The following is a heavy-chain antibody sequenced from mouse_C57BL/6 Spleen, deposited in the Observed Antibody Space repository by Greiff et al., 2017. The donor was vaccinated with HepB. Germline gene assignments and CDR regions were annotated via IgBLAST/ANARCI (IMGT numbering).Heavy chain of an antibody. D-gene: IGHD1-1*01. J-gene: IGHJ4*01. Sequence: QVHVKQPGAELVKPGASVKMSCKASGYTFTSYWITWVKQRPGQGLEWIGDIYPGSGSTNYNEKFKSKATLTVDTSSSTAYMQLSSLTSEDSAVYYCAREGPFTTVVARGDYYAMDYWGQGTSVTVSS. CDR3: AREGPFTTVVARGDYYAMDY. V-gene: IGHV1-55*01. CDR1: GYTFTSYW. CDR2: IYPGSGST.